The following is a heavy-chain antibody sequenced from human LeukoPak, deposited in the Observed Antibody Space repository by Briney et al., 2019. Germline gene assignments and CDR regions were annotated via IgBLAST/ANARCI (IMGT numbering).Heavy chain of an antibody. J-gene: IGHJ4*02. CDR2: ISWNSGSI. Sequence: PGRSLRLSCAASGFTFDDYAMHWVRQAPGKGLEWVSGISWNSGSIGYADSVKGRFTISRDNAKNSLYLQMNSLRAEDMALYYCAKDRSSTSTYFDYWGQGTLVTVSS. V-gene: IGHV3-9*03. D-gene: IGHD2-2*01. CDR1: GFTFDDYA. CDR3: AKDRSSTSTYFDY.